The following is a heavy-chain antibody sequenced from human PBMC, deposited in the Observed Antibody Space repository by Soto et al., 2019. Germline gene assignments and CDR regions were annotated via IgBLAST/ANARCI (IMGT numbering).Heavy chain of an antibody. CDR2: IYYSGST. Sequence: SETLSLTCTVSGGSITTYYWSWVRQPPGKGLEWIGHIYYSGSTNYNPSLKSRVTMSVDTSKNQFSLNLNSVTAADTAVYYCARLSGYGDSWGQGTLVTVPQ. V-gene: IGHV4-59*08. D-gene: IGHD5-12*01. CDR1: GGSITTYY. CDR3: ARLSGYGDS. J-gene: IGHJ5*01.